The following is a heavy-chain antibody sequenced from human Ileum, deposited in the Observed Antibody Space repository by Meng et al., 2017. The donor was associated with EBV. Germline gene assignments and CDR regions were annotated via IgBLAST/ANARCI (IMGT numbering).Heavy chain of an antibody. J-gene: IGHJ4*02. Sequence: QVQLVQSGAEGKKPGASVKVSCKASGYTFNNYELSWVRQATGQGLEWMGWMNPKTGTAHYAQKFQGRVSMTRDTSITTAYMELSSLTSEDTAVYYCVRTLERGDYWGQGTLVTVSS. CDR3: VRTLERGDY. CDR1: GYTFNNYE. D-gene: IGHD5-24*01. CDR2: MNPKTGTA. V-gene: IGHV1-8*01.